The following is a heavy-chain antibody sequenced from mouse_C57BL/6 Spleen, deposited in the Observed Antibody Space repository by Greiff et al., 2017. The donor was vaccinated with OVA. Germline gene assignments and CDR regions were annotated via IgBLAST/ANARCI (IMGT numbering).Heavy chain of an antibody. CDR2: INPNNGGT. Sequence: EVQLQQSGPELVKPGASVKISCKASGYTFTNYYMHWVKQSHGKSLEWIGDINPNNGGTNYNEKFKGKATLTVDKSSSTAYMELRSLTSEDSAVYYCARGNYCDCDSAYFDDWGQGTLVTVSA. CDR1: GYTFTNYY. D-gene: IGHD2-1*01. CDR3: ARGNYCDCDSAYFDD. V-gene: IGHV1-26*01. J-gene: IGHJ3*01.